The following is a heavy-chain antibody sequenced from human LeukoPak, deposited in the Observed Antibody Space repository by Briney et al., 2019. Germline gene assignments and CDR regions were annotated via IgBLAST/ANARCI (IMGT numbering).Heavy chain of an antibody. D-gene: IGHD4-23*01. CDR1: GGSFSGYY. CDR3: ARGGLRWLYNWFDP. J-gene: IGHJ5*02. CDR2: INHSGST. V-gene: IGHV4-34*01. Sequence: SEALSLTCAVYGGSFSGYYWSWIRQPPGKGPEWIGEINHSGSTNYNPSLKSRVTISVDTSKNQFSLKLSSVTAADTAVYYCARGGLRWLYNWFDPWGQGTLVTVSS.